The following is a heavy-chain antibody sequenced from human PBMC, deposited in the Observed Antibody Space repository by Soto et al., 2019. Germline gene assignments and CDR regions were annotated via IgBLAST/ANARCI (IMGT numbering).Heavy chain of an antibody. V-gene: IGHV3-53*01. Sequence: GGSLRLSCAASGFTVSSNYMSWVRQAPGKGLEWVSVIYSGGSTNYADSVKGRFTISRDNSKNTLYLQMNSLRAEDTAVYYCARSTLANSGYGYYYYYGMDVWGQGT. CDR1: GFTVSSNY. CDR3: ARSTLANSGYGYYYYYGMDV. D-gene: IGHD5-12*01. J-gene: IGHJ6*02. CDR2: IYSGGST.